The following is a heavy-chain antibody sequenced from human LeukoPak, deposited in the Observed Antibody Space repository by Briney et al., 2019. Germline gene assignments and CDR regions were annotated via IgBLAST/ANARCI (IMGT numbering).Heavy chain of an antibody. CDR3: ARGMYSSTWIRFDP. CDR1: GGSFSGYY. Sequence: SETLSLTCAVYGGSFSGYYWSWIRQPPGKGLEWIGEINHSGSTNYNPSLKSRVTISVDTPKNQFSLKLSSVTAADTAVYYCARGMYSSTWIRFDPWGQGTLVTVSS. J-gene: IGHJ5*02. CDR2: INHSGST. V-gene: IGHV4-34*01. D-gene: IGHD6-13*01.